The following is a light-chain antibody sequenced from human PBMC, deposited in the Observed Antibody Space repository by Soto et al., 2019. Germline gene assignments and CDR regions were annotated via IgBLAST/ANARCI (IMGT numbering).Light chain of an antibody. V-gene: IGLV2-14*01. Sequence: QSVLTQPASVSGSPGQSITISCTGTSSDVGGYNYVSWYQQHPGRAPKLIIYEVSNRPSGVSNRFSGSKSGNTASLVISGLQAEDEADYYCSAYTTGNTPVVFGGGTKLTVL. CDR2: EVS. CDR3: SAYTTGNTPVV. CDR1: SSDVGGYNY. J-gene: IGLJ3*02.